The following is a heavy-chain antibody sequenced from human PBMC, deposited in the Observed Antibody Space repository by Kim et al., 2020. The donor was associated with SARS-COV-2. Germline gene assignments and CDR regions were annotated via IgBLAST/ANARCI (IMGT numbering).Heavy chain of an antibody. CDR3: ARDVGYCSSTSCYTNGDYYYYGMDV. CDR2: ISSSGSTI. CDR1: GFTFSDYY. V-gene: IGHV3-11*01. Sequence: GGSLRLSCAASGFTFSDYYMSWIRQAPGKGLEWVSYISSSGSTIYYADSVKGRFTISRDNAKNSLYLQMNSLRAEDTAVYYCARDVGYCSSTSCYTNGDYYYYGMDVWGQGTTVTVSS. D-gene: IGHD2-2*02. J-gene: IGHJ6*02.